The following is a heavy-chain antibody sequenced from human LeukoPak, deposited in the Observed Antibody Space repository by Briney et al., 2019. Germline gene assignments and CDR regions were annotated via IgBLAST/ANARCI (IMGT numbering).Heavy chain of an antibody. CDR2: ITGGGSFI. Sequence: PGGSLRLSCVASGFTFNTYNMNWVRLAPGKGLEWVSSITGGGSFIYSADYADSVKGRFTISRDSAKNSVYLQMNSLRVEDTAVYFCARGGGYFDFWGQGTLVTVSS. CDR1: GFTFNTYN. V-gene: IGHV3-21*01. CDR3: ARGGGYFDF. J-gene: IGHJ4*02. D-gene: IGHD3-10*01.